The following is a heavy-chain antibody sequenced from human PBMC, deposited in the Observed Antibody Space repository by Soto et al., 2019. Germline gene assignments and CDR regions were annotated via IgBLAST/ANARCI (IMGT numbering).Heavy chain of an antibody. CDR1: GYTLTSYG. CDR3: ARDSEVVPAAMGGATAEYYYYYYYMDV. D-gene: IGHD2-2*01. CDR2: ISAYNGNT. J-gene: IGHJ6*03. V-gene: IGHV1-18*01. Sequence: ASVKGACKAAGYTLTSYGISWGRLAPGQGLEWMGWISAYNGNTNYAQKLQGRVTMTTDTSTSTAYMELRSLRSDDTAVYYCARDSEVVPAAMGGATAEYYYYYYYMDVWGKGTTVTVSS.